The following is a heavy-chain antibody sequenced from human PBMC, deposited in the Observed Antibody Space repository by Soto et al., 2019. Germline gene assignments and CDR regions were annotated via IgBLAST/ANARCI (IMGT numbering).Heavy chain of an antibody. J-gene: IGHJ6*02. V-gene: IGHV3-7*04. Sequence: EVQLVESGGGLVQPGGSLRLTCATSGFTFSRYWMGWVRQAPGKGLEWVANIKQDGFEKYYVDSVKERFTISRDNTKNSLYLQKKSLRADETAVYYCARGDYPFPYYYYGLDGCGLGTTVNVSS. CDR1: GFTFSRYW. CDR2: IKQDGFEK. CDR3: ARGDYPFPYYYYGLDG. D-gene: IGHD4-17*01.